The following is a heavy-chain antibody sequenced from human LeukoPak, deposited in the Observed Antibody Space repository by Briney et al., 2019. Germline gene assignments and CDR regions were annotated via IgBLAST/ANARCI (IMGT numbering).Heavy chain of an antibody. CDR2: IYPRDGST. V-gene: IGHV1-46*01. Sequence: ASVKVSCKASGYTFTNNYIHWARQAPGQGLEWMGMIYPRDGSTSYAQKFQGGVTVTRDTSTSTVHMELSGLRSEDTAVYYCARDQEGFDYWGQGTLVTVSS. CDR3: ARDQEGFDY. J-gene: IGHJ4*02. CDR1: GYTFTNNY.